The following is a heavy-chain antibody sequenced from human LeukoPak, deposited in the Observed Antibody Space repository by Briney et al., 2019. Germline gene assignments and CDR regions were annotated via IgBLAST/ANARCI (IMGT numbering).Heavy chain of an antibody. CDR2: IYYSGST. CDR1: GGSISAYY. V-gene: IGHV4-59*01. D-gene: IGHD3-3*01. Sequence: SETLSLTCTVSGGSISAYYWSWIRQSPGKGLEWIWYIYYSGSTKYNPSLKSRVTMSVDTSKNQFSLKLSSVTAADTAVYYCVRGQLRFLDWGQGTLVTVSS. J-gene: IGHJ4*02. CDR3: VRGQLRFLD.